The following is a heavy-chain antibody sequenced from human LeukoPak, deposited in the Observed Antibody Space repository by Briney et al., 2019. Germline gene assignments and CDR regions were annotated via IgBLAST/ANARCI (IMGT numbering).Heavy chain of an antibody. CDR1: AHSISSRNW. J-gene: IGHJ4*02. D-gene: IGHD6-19*01. CDR2: ISHTGST. CDR3: TRSSGWWSLDY. Sequence: NPPQTLSLTCTVSAHSISSRNWWNCILLPPGKGLDWIGEISHTGSTKYSPSLTDRVTISKDNSKNQFSLKLNSVTAADTATYYCTRSSGWWSLDYWGPRALVTASS. V-gene: IGHV4-4*03.